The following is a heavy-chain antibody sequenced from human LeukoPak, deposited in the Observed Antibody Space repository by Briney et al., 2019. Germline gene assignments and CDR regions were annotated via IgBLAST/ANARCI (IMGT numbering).Heavy chain of an antibody. CDR1: GFTFSSYW. CDR3: ARDSGYEFRGYYYYYGMDV. CDR2: IKQDGSEK. D-gene: IGHD5-12*01. Sequence: TGGSLRLSCAASGFTFSSYWVSWVRQAPGKGLEWVANIKQDGSEKYYVDSVKGRFTISRDNAKNSLYLQMNSLRAEDTAVYYCARDSGYEFRGYYYYYGMDVWGQGTTVTVSS. J-gene: IGHJ6*02. V-gene: IGHV3-7*01.